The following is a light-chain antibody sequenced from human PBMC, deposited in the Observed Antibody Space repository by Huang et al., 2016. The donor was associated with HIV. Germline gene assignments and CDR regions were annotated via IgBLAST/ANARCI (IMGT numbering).Light chain of an antibody. CDR3: QQYNNWPPWT. Sequence: EIVMTQSPATLSVSPGERATLSCRASESVSSRLAWYQQKPGQSPRLLVFGASTRAAGVPVRFSGSGSGTEFTLTISSLQSEDFAFYYCQQYNNWPPWTFGQGTKVEIK. J-gene: IGKJ1*01. V-gene: IGKV3-15*01. CDR2: GAS. CDR1: ESVSSR.